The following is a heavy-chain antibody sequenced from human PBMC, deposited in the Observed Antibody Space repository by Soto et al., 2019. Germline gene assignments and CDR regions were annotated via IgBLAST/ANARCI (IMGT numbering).Heavy chain of an antibody. CDR2: IYDSGST. V-gene: IGHV4-59*01. Sequence: SETLSLTCTFSCCSISSYYWRWIRQSPGKGLEWIGYIYDSGSTNYSPSLKSRVTISLDTFKNQFSQKLRSVTAADTAMYYCARDVNYYGSSGRAFDFWGQGTMVTVSS. D-gene: IGHD3-22*01. CDR3: ARDVNYYGSSGRAFDF. J-gene: IGHJ3*01. CDR1: CCSISSYY.